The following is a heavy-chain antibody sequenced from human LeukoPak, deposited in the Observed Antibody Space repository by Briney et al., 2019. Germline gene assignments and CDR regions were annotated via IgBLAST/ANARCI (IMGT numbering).Heavy chain of an antibody. CDR3: AKDVDGYYFDY. J-gene: IGHJ4*02. V-gene: IGHV3-30*18. CDR1: GFTFSSYS. Sequence: GGSLRLSCAASGFTFSSYSMHWVRQAPGKGLEWVAVISYDGSNKYYADSVKGRFTISRDNSKNTLYLQMNSLRAEDTAVYYCAKDVDGYYFDYWGQGTLVTVSS. CDR2: ISYDGSNK. D-gene: IGHD4-17*01.